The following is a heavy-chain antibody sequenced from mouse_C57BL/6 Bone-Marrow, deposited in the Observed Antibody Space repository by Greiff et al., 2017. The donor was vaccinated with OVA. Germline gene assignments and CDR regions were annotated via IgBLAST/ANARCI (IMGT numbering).Heavy chain of an antibody. J-gene: IGHJ1*03. D-gene: IGHD2-1*01. V-gene: IGHV1-81*01. CDR1: GYTFTSYG. CDR2: IYPRSGNT. Sequence: VKLQESGAELARPGASVKLSCKASGYTFTSYGISWVKQRTGQGLEWIGEIYPRSGNTYYNEKFKGKATLTADKSSSTAYMELRSLTSEDSAVYFCALPWYFDVWGTGTTVTVSS. CDR3: ALPWYFDV.